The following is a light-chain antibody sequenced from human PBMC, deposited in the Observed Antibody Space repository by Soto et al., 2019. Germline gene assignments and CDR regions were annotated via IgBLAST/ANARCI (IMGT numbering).Light chain of an antibody. J-gene: IGLJ1*01. V-gene: IGLV2-8*01. Sequence: APTPPPSPSGAPGQSVTLSRPGTNSDVGGYNYVSWYQQHPGKAPKLMIYEVSKRPSGVPDRFSGSKSGNTASLTVSGLQAEDEADYYCSSYAGSNNYVFGTGTKVTVL. CDR1: NSDVGGYNY. CDR3: SSYAGSNNYV. CDR2: EVS.